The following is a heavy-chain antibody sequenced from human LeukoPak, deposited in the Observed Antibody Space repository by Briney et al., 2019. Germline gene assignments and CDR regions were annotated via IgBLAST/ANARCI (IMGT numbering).Heavy chain of an antibody. D-gene: IGHD6-13*01. J-gene: IGHJ4*02. CDR3: ARGGAPSIAAAGKDFDY. V-gene: IGHV1-46*01. CDR1: GYTFTSYY. CDR2: INPSGGST. Sequence: ASVKVPCKASGYTFTSYYMHWVRQAPGQGLEWMGIINPSGGSTSYALKFQGRVTMTRDTSTSTVYMELSSLRSEDTAVYYCARGGAPSIAAAGKDFDYWGQGTLVTVSS.